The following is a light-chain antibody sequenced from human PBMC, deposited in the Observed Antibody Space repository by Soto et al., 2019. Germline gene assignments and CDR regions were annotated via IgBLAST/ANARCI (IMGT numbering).Light chain of an antibody. V-gene: IGLV1-44*01. CDR1: SSNIGSNP. CDR3: AAWDDSLNGVV. J-gene: IGLJ2*01. CDR2: INN. Sequence: QSVLTQPPSASGTPGQRVPLSCSGNSSNIGSNPVNWFQQVPGTAPKLLIYINNQRPSGVPARFSGSKSGTSASLAISGLQSEDEADYYCAAWDDSLNGVVFGGGTKVTVL.